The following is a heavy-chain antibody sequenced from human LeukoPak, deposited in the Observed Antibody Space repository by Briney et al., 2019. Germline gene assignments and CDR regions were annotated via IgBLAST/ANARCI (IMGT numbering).Heavy chain of an antibody. CDR3: ARLVGATGAFDY. V-gene: IGHV4-39*01. D-gene: IGHD1-26*01. CDR1: GGSISSSSYY. J-gene: IGHJ4*02. CDR2: IYYSGTT. Sequence: TSETLSLTCTVSGGSISSSSYYWGWIRQPPGKGLEWIGSIYYSGTTYYNPSLKSRVTISVDTSKNRFSLKLSSVTAADTAVYYCARLVGATGAFDYWGLGTLVTVSS.